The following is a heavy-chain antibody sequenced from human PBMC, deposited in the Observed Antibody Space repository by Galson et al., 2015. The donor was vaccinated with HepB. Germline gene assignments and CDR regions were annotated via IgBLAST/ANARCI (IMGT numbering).Heavy chain of an antibody. CDR3: AKVIKAQFSSAWYDY. V-gene: IGHV3-23*01. D-gene: IGHD6-19*01. CDR2: ISDSGGST. J-gene: IGHJ4*02. CDR1: GFTFSSYS. Sequence: SLRLSCAASGFTFSSYSMNWVRQAPGKGLEWVSSISDSGGSTSFADSVKGRFTISRDNSKNTLYLQMSSLRAEDTALYYCAKVIKAQFSSAWYDYWGQGTLVTVSS.